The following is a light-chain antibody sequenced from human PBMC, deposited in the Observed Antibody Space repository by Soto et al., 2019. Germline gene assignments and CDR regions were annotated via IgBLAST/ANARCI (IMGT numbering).Light chain of an antibody. CDR2: AAS. V-gene: IGKV1-39*01. J-gene: IGKJ5*01. CDR1: QSISSW. CDR3: QQSYSTPIT. Sequence: DIQMTQSPSTLSASVGDRVTISCLASQSISSWLAWYQQKPGKAPKLLIYAASSLQSGVPSRFSGSGSGTDFTLTISSLQPEDFATYYCQQSYSTPITFGQGTRLEIK.